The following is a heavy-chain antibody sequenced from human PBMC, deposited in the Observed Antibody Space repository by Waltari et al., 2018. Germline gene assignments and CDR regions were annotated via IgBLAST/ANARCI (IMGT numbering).Heavy chain of an antibody. D-gene: IGHD3-10*01. J-gene: IGHJ5*02. Sequence: QVQLVQSGAEVKKPGASVKVSCKVSGYTLTELSMHWVRQALGKGLEWMGGFDPEDGETIYAQKFQGRVTMTEDTSTDTAYMELSSLRSEDTAVYYCATIYGSGSYYNYNWFDPWGQGTLVTVSS. V-gene: IGHV1-24*01. CDR2: FDPEDGET. CDR3: ATIYGSGSYYNYNWFDP. CDR1: GYTLTELS.